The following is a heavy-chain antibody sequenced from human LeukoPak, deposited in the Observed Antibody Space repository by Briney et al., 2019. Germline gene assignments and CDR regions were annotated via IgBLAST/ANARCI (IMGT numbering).Heavy chain of an antibody. CDR3: ARGARLQPMGEF. CDR1: GFTFSNFG. CDR2: ISGSGKVI. J-gene: IGHJ4*02. Sequence: GGSLRLSCAVSGFTFSNFGVSWVRQGPGKGLEWVSSISGSGKVIYYADSVKGRFTVSRDNSKTTMFLQMNSLRVEDTALYYCARGARLQPMGEFWGQGTLVTVSS. V-gene: IGHV3-23*01. D-gene: IGHD4-11*01.